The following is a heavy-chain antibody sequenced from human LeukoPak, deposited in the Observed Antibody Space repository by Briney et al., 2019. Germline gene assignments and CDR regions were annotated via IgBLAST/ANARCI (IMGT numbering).Heavy chain of an antibody. CDR3: AKDLFRKSGSYSY. CDR2: ISGSGGST. D-gene: IGHD1-26*01. J-gene: IGHJ4*02. Sequence: HPGGSLRLSCAASGFTFSSYAMSWVRQAPGKGLEWVSAISGSGGSTYYADSVKGRFTISRDNSKNTLYLEMNSLRAEDTAVYYCAKDLFRKSGSYSYWGQGTLVTVSS. CDR1: GFTFSSYA. V-gene: IGHV3-23*01.